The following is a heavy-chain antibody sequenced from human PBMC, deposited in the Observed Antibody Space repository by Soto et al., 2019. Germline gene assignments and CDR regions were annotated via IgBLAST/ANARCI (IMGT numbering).Heavy chain of an antibody. Sequence: SQTLSLTCAISGDSVSSNSAAWNWIRQAPSRGLEWLGSTYYRYKWYNDYAVSVKRRIQINPDTSKNQFSLKLNSVTTEDTAVYYCARDGPYCSSTSCYTDGFDYWGQGTLVTVSS. D-gene: IGHD2-2*02. J-gene: IGHJ4*02. CDR1: GDSVSSNSAA. CDR3: ARDGPYCSSTSCYTDGFDY. V-gene: IGHV6-1*01. CDR2: TYYRYKWYN.